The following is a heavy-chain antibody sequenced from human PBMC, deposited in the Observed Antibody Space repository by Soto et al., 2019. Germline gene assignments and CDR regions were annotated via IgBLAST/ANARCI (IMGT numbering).Heavy chain of an antibody. D-gene: IGHD2-2*01. CDR2: INPNSGGT. CDR3: AREVTPLGYCSSTSCYLGYNWFDP. CDR1: GYTFTGYY. J-gene: IGHJ5*02. Sequence: ASVKVSCKASGYTFTGYYMHWVLQSALQWRDGMGWINPNSGGTNYAQKFQGWVTMTRDTSISTAYMELSRLRSDDTAVYYCAREVTPLGYCSSTSCYLGYNWFDPWGQGTLVTVSS. V-gene: IGHV1-2*04.